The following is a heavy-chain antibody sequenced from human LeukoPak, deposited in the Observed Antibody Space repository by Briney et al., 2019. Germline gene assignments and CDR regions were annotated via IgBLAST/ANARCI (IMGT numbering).Heavy chain of an antibody. J-gene: IGHJ3*02. D-gene: IGHD3-10*01. CDR1: GGPFSGYY. CDR3: ASPGSGRHAFDI. V-gene: IGHV4-34*01. CDR2: INHSGST. Sequence: SETLSLTCAVYGGPFSGYYWSWIRQPPGKGLEWIGEINHSGSTNYNPSLKSRVTISVDTSKNQFSLKLSSVTAADTAVYYCASPGSGRHAFDIWGQGTMVTVSS.